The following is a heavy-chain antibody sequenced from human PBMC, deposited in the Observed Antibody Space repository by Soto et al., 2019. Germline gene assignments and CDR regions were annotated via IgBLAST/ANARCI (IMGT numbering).Heavy chain of an antibody. CDR1: GYTFTGHY. D-gene: IGHD1-26*01. V-gene: IGHV1-2*02. Sequence: ASLKVSCKASGYTFTGHYMHWVRQAPEQGPEWMGEIGPGSGATRYAQRFQGRVTMTRDMSINTVYMEWNNLSPDDTAVYYCGRGRSGQIVVFYWGQGTPVTVSS. J-gene: IGHJ4*02. CDR2: IGPGSGAT. CDR3: GRGRSGQIVVFY.